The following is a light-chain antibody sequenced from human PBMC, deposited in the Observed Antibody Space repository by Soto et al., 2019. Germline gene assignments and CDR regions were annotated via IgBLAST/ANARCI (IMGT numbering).Light chain of an antibody. V-gene: IGKV1-12*01. Sequence: TPITPDHASTVVSGRHRNTITCLASQDIGGRLAWVQQKPGKAPQYLIQAASILQSGVPSRFSGSGSGTEFILTINNLQPEDVASYICLQVSSFPRTFGLVSKADI. CDR3: LQVSSFPRT. CDR1: QDIGGR. J-gene: IGKJ1*01. CDR2: AAS.